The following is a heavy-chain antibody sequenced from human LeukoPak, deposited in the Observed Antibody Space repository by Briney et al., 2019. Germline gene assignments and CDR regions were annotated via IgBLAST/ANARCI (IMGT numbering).Heavy chain of an antibody. Sequence: ASVKVSCKASGYTFTSYGISWVRQAPGQGLEWMGWISAYNGNTNYAQKLRGRVTMTTDTSTSTAYMELRSLRSDDTAVYYCARRQGYCTNGVCYEDWFDPWGQGTLVTVSS. CDR2: ISAYNGNT. CDR3: ARRQGYCTNGVCYEDWFDP. V-gene: IGHV1-18*04. J-gene: IGHJ5*02. CDR1: GYTFTSYG. D-gene: IGHD2-8*01.